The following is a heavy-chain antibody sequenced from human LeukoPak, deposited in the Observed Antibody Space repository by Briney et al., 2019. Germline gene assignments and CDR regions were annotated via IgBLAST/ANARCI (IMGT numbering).Heavy chain of an antibody. D-gene: IGHD1-14*01. CDR2: INPNSGDT. CDR1: GYTFTGYY. CDR3: ARADREIRPRYYYMDV. Sequence: ASVKVSCKASGYTFTGYYMHWVRQAPGQGLEWMGWINPNSGDTNYAQKFQGRVTMTRDTSISTAYMELSSLRSDDTAVYYCARADREIRPRYYYMDVWGKGTTVTVSS. J-gene: IGHJ6*03. V-gene: IGHV1-2*02.